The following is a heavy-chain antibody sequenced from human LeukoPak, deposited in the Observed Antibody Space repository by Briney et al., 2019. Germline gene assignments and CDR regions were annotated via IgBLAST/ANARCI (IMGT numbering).Heavy chain of an antibody. Sequence: GGSLRLSCAASGFTFSDYWMNWVRQAPGKGLEWVANIDQDGSSGYYVGSVQGRFTISRDNAKNSLYLQMNSLRAEDTAVYYCARGDWAPFDYWGQGSLLTVSS. CDR1: GFTFSDYW. D-gene: IGHD2-21*02. V-gene: IGHV3-7*01. CDR2: IDQDGSSG. CDR3: ARGDWAPFDY. J-gene: IGHJ4*02.